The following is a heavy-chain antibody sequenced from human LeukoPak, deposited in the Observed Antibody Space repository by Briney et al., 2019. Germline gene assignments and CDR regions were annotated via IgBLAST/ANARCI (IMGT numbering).Heavy chain of an antibody. V-gene: IGHV4-34*01. CDR2: INHSGST. CDR1: GGSLSGYY. Sequence: SETLSLTCAVYGGSLSGYYWSWIRQPPRKGLEWIGEINHSGSTNYNPSLKSRVTISVDTSKNQFSLKLSSVTAADTAVYYCARVVVPAAIDAFDIWGQGTMVTVSS. CDR3: ARVVVPAAIDAFDI. J-gene: IGHJ3*02. D-gene: IGHD2-2*02.